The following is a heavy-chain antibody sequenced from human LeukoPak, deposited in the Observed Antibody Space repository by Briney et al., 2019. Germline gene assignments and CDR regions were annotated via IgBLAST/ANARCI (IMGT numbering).Heavy chain of an antibody. V-gene: IGHV3-30*02. D-gene: IGHD3-22*01. CDR3: AKGGDSSGYYFYFDY. CDR1: GFTFSTYG. CDR2: IRYDGSNK. Sequence: GGSLRLSCAASGFTFSTYGMHWVRQAPGKGLEWVAFIRYDGSNKYYADSVKGRFTISRDNSENTLYLQMNSLRAEDTAVYYCAKGGDSSGYYFYFDYWGQGTLVTVSS. J-gene: IGHJ4*02.